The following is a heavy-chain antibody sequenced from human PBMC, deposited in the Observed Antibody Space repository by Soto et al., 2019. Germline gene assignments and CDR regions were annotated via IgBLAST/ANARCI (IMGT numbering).Heavy chain of an antibody. Sequence: ASVKVSCKSSGYTFTGYYIHWVRQAPGQGLEWMGWINPNSGDTNYAQKFQGRVTMTRDTSFSTAYMELSSLRSDDTAVYYCATRYSYVHFWGQGTLVTVSS. CDR2: INPNSGDT. J-gene: IGHJ4*02. V-gene: IGHV1-2*02. CDR1: GYTFTGYY. CDR3: ATRYSYVHF. D-gene: IGHD5-18*01.